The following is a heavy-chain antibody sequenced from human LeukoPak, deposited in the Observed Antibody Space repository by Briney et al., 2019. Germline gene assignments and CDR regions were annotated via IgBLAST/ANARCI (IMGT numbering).Heavy chain of an antibody. V-gene: IGHV3-9*01. CDR1: GFIFSTYW. J-gene: IGHJ4*02. CDR2: ISWNSGSI. CDR3: AKLGYCSSTSCLSNSHFDY. Sequence: GGSLRLSCAASGFIFSTYWMTWVRQAPGKGLEWVSGISWNSGSIGYADSVKGRFTISRDNSKNTLYLQMNSLRAEDTAVYYCAKLGYCSSTSCLSNSHFDYWGQGTLVTVSS. D-gene: IGHD2-2*01.